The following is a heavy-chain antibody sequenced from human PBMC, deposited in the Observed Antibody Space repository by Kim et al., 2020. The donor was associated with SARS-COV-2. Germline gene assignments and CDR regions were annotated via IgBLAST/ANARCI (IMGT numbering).Heavy chain of an antibody. Sequence: SETLSLTCTVSGGSISSSSYYWGWIRQPPGKGLEWIGSIYYSGSTYYNPSLKSRVTISVDTSKNQFSLKLSSVTAANTAVYYCARQVDYIFAAYYFDYWCQITLVTVSS. CDR2: IYYSGST. D-gene: IGHD3-9*01. V-gene: IGHV4-39*01. J-gene: IGHJ4*02. CDR3: ARQVDYIFAAYYFDY. CDR1: GGSISSSSYY.